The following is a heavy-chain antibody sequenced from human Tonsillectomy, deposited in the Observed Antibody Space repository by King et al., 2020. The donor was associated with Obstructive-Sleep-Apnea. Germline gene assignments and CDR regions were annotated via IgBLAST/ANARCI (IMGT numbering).Heavy chain of an antibody. CDR2: VYYSGST. J-gene: IGHJ4*02. V-gene: IGHV4-59*08. D-gene: IGHD5-18*01. CDR1: GGSISSYY. CDR3: AISVDTAMVFDY. Sequence: LQLQESGPGLVKPSETLSLTCTVSGGSISSYYWSWIRQPPGKGLEWIGYVYYSGSTNYNPFLKSRVTISVDTSKKQFSLKLSSVTAADTAVYYCAISVDTAMVFDYWGQGTLVTVSS.